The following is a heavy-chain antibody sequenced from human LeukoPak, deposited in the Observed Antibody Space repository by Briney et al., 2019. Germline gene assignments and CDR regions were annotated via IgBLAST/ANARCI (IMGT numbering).Heavy chain of an antibody. CDR1: GGSISSSTDY. V-gene: IGHV4-39*01. Sequence: PSETLSLTCTVSGGSISSSTDYWGWIRQAPGKGLGWIGSIYYHENTYYNSSLKSRVTISVDTSKNQFSLKLNSVTAADTAVYFCARRAYSTAYWKHFDSWGQGTLVTVSS. CDR2: IYYHENT. J-gene: IGHJ4*02. CDR3: ARRAYSTAYWKHFDS. D-gene: IGHD1-1*01.